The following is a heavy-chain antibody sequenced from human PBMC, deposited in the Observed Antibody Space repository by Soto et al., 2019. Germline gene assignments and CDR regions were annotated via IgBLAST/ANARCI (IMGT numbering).Heavy chain of an antibody. CDR1: GFTFSSYG. Sequence: GVSLRLSCAASGFTFSSYGMHWVRQAPGKGLEWVAVISYDGSNKYYADSVKGRFTISRDNSKNTLYLQMNSLRGEDAAVYYCARGLMATSPHLVFWGQGTLVTVSS. CDR2: ISYDGSNK. J-gene: IGHJ4*02. CDR3: ARGLMATSPHLVF. V-gene: IGHV3-30*03.